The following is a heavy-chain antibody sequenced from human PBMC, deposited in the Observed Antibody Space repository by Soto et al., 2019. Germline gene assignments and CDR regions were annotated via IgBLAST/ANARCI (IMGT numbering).Heavy chain of an antibody. Sequence: ASVKVARKASGYTFTSDAMHCVLQATGKRLEWMGWNNAGNGNTKYSQKFQGRVTITRDTSASTAYMELSSLSSEDTAVYYCARVIWVIGGGPSFDYYYYVMDVWGQGTTVTVSS. CDR3: ARVIWVIGGGPSFDYYYYVMDV. V-gene: IGHV1-3*01. J-gene: IGHJ6*02. CDR1: GYTFTSDA. D-gene: IGHD3-16*01. CDR2: NNAGNGNT.